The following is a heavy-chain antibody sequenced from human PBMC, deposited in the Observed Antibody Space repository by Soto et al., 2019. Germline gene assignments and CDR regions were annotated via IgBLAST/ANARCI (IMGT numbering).Heavy chain of an antibody. CDR1: GGSISSGGYS. CDR3: AREVFGELSDNYYYYYMDV. D-gene: IGHD3-10*02. Sequence: SETLSLTCAVSGGSISSGGYSWSWIRQPPGKGLEWIGYIYYSGSTYYNPSLKSRVTISVDTSKNQFSLKLSSVTAADTAVYYCAREVFGELSDNYYYYYMDVWGKGTTVTVSS. V-gene: IGHV4-31*11. J-gene: IGHJ6*03. CDR2: IYYSGST.